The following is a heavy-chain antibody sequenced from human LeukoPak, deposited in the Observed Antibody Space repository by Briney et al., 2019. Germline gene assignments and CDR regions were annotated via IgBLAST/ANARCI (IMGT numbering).Heavy chain of an antibody. Sequence: PGGSLRLSCAASGFSFGSYTMTWFGQPQGKGLDWFSIISSSSTYIYYADSVKGRFTISRDNAKNALYLQMNSLRVEDTAVYYCARDGRCGGECYASWGQGTLVTVSS. J-gene: IGHJ4*02. CDR3: ARDGRCGGECYAS. D-gene: IGHD2-21*01. V-gene: IGHV3-21*05. CDR2: ISSSSTYI. CDR1: GFSFGSYT.